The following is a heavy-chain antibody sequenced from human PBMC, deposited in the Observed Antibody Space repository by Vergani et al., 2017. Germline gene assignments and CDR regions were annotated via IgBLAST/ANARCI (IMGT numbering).Heavy chain of an antibody. CDR2: IKSDGSIT. D-gene: IGHD3-16*02. J-gene: IGHJ5*01. V-gene: IGHV3-74*03. CDR3: ARARCIESCYMSNWLDS. CDR1: GFYFNRYW. Sequence: DVHLAESGGGLFQPGGSLRLSCSASGFYFNRYWMHWVRQVPGKGLLWVSRIKSDGSITAYADSVKGRFTIARDNAQNTLYLQMNSLRVEDTGVYYCARARCIESCYMSNWLDSWGQGTLVTVSS.